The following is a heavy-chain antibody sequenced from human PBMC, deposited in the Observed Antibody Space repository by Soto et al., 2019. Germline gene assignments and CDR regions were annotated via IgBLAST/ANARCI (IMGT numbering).Heavy chain of an antibody. J-gene: IGHJ4*02. V-gene: IGHV4-59*01. CDR1: ADSISTFY. CDR2: VYYTGST. CDR3: ARGRTVRNYADDSSDYFYFFDY. Sequence: SETLSLTCTVSADSISTFYWGWMRQSPGKELEWIGYVYYTGSTNYNPSLKSRVTISVDRSKNQFSLKLTSANAADTAVYYCARGRTVRNYADDSSDYFYFFDYWGQGTQVTVSS. D-gene: IGHD3-22*01.